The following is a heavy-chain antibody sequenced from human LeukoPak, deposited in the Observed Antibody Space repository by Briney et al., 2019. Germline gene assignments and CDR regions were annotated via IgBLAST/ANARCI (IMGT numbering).Heavy chain of an antibody. D-gene: IGHD6-6*01. CDR3: ARGPNSNWSGLDF. J-gene: IGHJ4*02. CDR2: ISPTGSTT. V-gene: IGHV3-74*01. Sequence: GGSLRLSCAASGFTFSSYWMHWVRQAPGKGLVWVSRISPTGSTTSYADSVKGRFTVSRDNAKNSLYLQVNNLRAEDTAVYYCARGPNSNWSGLDFWGQGTLLTVSS. CDR1: GFTFSSYW.